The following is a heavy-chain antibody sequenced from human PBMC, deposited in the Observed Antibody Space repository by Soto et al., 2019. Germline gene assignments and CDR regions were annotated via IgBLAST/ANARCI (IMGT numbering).Heavy chain of an antibody. CDR2: ISAYNGNT. CDR1: GYTFTSYG. CDR3: ARVYVNIVATIHGYYFDY. V-gene: IGHV1-18*01. Sequence: QVPLVQSGAEVKKPGASVKVSCKASGYTFTSYGISWVRQAPGQGLEWMGWISAYNGNTNYAQKLQGRVTMTTDTSTSTAYMELRSLRSDDTAVYYCARVYVNIVATIHGYYFDYWGQGTLVTVSS. D-gene: IGHD5-12*01. J-gene: IGHJ4*02.